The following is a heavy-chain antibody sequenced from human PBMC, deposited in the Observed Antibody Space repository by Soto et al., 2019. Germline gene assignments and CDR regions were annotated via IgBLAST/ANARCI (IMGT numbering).Heavy chain of an antibody. J-gene: IGHJ6*02. Sequence: EVQLVESGGGLVQPGGSLRLSCEASRFIFSNYWMHWVRHAPGKGLVWVSRINSDGSSTGYADSVKGRFTILRDNAKNTLYLQLNSLTVEDTGVYFCARARRRTAYYYAMDVWGRGTTVPVSS. D-gene: IGHD3-10*01. CDR2: INSDGSST. CDR1: RFIFSNYW. CDR3: ARARRRTAYYYAMDV. V-gene: IGHV3-74*01.